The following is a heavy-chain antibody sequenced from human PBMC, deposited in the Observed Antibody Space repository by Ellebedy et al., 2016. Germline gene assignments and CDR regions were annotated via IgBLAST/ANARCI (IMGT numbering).Heavy chain of an antibody. CDR3: ARGPDYYGSGSYPN. CDR2: IYYSGST. D-gene: IGHD3-10*01. V-gene: IGHV4-59*01. Sequence: SETLSLTCTVSGGSISSYYWGWIRQPPGKGLEWIGYIYYSGSTNYNPSLKSRVTISVDTSKNQFSLKLSSVTAADTAVYYCARGPDYYGSGSYPNWGQGTLVTVSS. CDR1: GGSISSYY. J-gene: IGHJ4*02.